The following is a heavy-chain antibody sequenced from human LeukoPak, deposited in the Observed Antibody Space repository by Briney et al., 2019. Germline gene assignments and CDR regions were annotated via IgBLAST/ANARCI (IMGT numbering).Heavy chain of an antibody. CDR1: GGSMNNYY. J-gene: IGHJ4*02. Sequence: PSETLSLTCTVSGGSMNNYYWTWIRQPPGKVLEWIAYIFYSGSTNYNPSLKSRVTISVDTSKNQFSLRLNSVTAADTAVYYCARLRGNYFPDCWGQGTLVTVSS. CDR3: ARLRGNYFPDC. CDR2: IFYSGST. D-gene: IGHD2/OR15-2a*01. V-gene: IGHV4-59*01.